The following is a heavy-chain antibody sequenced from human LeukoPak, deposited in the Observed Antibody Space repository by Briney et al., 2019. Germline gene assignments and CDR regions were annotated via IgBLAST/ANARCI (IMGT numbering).Heavy chain of an antibody. J-gene: IGHJ3*02. Sequence: SETLSLTCTVSGGSISSYYWSWIRQPPGKGLEWIGYIYYSGSTNYNPSLKSRVTISVDTSKNQFSLKLSSVTAADTAVYYCARHRADLHGYYYDSSGHDIWGQGTMVTVSS. CDR1: GGSISSYY. CDR3: ARHRADLHGYYYDSSGHDI. V-gene: IGHV4-59*08. D-gene: IGHD3-22*01. CDR2: IYYSGST.